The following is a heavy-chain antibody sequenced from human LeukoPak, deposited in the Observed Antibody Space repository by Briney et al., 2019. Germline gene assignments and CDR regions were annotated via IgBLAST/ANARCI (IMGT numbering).Heavy chain of an antibody. CDR1: GFTFSGSA. J-gene: IGHJ6*03. V-gene: IGHV3-73*01. Sequence: GESLKLSCAASGFTFSGSAMHWVRQASGKGLEWVGRIRSKANSYATAYAASVKGRFTISSDDSKNTAYLQMNSLKTEDTAVYYCTIRGGDYYYYYMDVWGKGTTVTVSS. D-gene: IGHD2-21*01. CDR3: TIRGGDYYYYYMDV. CDR2: IRSKANSYAT.